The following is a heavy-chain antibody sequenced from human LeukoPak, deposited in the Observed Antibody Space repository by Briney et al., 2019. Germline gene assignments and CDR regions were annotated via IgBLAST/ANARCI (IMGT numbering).Heavy chain of an antibody. CDR2: IKSDGSST. Sequence: GGSLRLSCAASGFTFSSYWMHWVRHTPGKGLVWVSRIKSDGSSTSYADSVKGRFTISRDNAKNTLYLQMNSLRAEDTAAYYCARDGYSFGHDFDYWGQGTLVTVSS. CDR1: GFTFSSYW. V-gene: IGHV3-74*01. D-gene: IGHD5-18*01. J-gene: IGHJ4*02. CDR3: ARDGYSFGHDFDY.